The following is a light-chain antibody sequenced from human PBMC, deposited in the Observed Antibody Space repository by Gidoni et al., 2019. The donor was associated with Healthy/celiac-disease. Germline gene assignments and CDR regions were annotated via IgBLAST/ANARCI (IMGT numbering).Light chain of an antibody. CDR2: GAS. J-gene: IGKJ4*01. Sequence: IVLTPSPGTLSLSPGERATLSCRPSQSVSSSYLAWYQQKPGQATRLLIYGASSRATGIPDRFSGSGSGTDFTLTISRLEPEDFAVYYCQQYGSSRLTFGGGTKVDQT. V-gene: IGKV3-20*01. CDR1: QSVSSSY. CDR3: QQYGSSRLT.